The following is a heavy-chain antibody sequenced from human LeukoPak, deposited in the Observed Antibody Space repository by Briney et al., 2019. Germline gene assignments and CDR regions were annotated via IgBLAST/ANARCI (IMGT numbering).Heavy chain of an antibody. CDR2: ISSSSSTI. D-gene: IGHD3-22*01. V-gene: IGHV3-48*01. Sequence: GGSLRLPCAASGFTFSSYSMNWVRQAPGKGLEWVSYISSSSSTIYYADSVKGRFTISRDNAKNSLYLQMNSLRAEDTAVYYCAREGTMIGARSNAFDIWGQGTMVTVSS. J-gene: IGHJ3*02. CDR1: GFTFSSYS. CDR3: AREGTMIGARSNAFDI.